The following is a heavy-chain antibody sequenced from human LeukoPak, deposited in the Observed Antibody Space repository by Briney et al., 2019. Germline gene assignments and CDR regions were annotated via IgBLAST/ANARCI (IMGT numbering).Heavy chain of an antibody. V-gene: IGHV3-48*03. CDR1: GFTFSSYA. J-gene: IGHJ4*02. CDR2: VSSSGTTI. Sequence: PGGSLRLSCAASGFTFSSYALNWVRQAPGKGLEWLSYVSSSGTTIYCADSVKGRFTISRDNAESSLYLQMNSLRAEDTAIYYCARALPIDYWGQGTLVTVSS. CDR3: ARALPIDY.